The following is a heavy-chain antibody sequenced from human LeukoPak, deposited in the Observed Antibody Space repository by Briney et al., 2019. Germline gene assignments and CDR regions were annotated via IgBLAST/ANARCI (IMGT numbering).Heavy chain of an antibody. V-gene: IGHV3-64D*08. CDR3: VKDLRGGGYYTSFDY. J-gene: IGHJ4*02. CDR2: INIKGDDT. CDR1: GFTFSTYS. D-gene: IGHD3-10*01. Sequence: GSLRLSCSASGFTFSTYSMHWVRQAPGKGLELVSTINIKGDDTYYADSVKGRFTISRDHSRKTLYLQMSSLRAEDTAVYYCVKDLRGGGYYTSFDYWGQGTLVTVSS.